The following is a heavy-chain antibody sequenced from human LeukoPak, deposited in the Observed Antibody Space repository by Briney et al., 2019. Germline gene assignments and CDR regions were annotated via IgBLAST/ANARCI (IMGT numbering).Heavy chain of an antibody. CDR3: TTSGSYKQFDY. D-gene: IGHD1-26*01. J-gene: IGHJ4*02. Sequence: GGSLRLSCAASGFTFSGYAMSWVRQAPGKGLEWVGRIKDMAHGATIDYAAAVKGRFTLSRDDSKNTLYLQMNSLKTEDTAVYYCTTSGSYKQFDYWGQGTLVTVSS. CDR1: GFTFSGYA. V-gene: IGHV3-15*01. CDR2: IKDMAHGATI.